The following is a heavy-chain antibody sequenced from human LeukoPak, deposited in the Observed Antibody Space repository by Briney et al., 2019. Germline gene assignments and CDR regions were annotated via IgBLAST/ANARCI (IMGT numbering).Heavy chain of an antibody. Sequence: SETLSLTCTVSGGSISSYYWSWIRQPPGKGLEWIGYIYTSGSTNYNPSLKSRVTISVDTSKNQFSLKLSSVTAADTAVYYCARHRGVGSSSSYDYWGQGTLVTVSS. D-gene: IGHD6-13*01. V-gene: IGHV4-4*09. CDR2: IYTSGST. CDR3: ARHRGVGSSSSYDY. J-gene: IGHJ4*02. CDR1: GGSISSYY.